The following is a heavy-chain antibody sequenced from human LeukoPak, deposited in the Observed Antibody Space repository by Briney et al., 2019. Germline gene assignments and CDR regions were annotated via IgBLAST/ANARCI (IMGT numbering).Heavy chain of an antibody. D-gene: IGHD3-22*01. CDR2: INHSGST. Sequence: SETLSLTCTVSGGSISGSSYYWAWIRQPPGKGLEWIGEINHSGSTNYNPSLKSRVTISVDTSKNQFSLKLSSVTAADTAVYYCARGSVGYYYDSSGYYSTNWFDPWGQGTLVTVSS. J-gene: IGHJ5*02. CDR1: GGSISGSSYY. CDR3: ARGSVGYYYDSSGYYSTNWFDP. V-gene: IGHV4-39*07.